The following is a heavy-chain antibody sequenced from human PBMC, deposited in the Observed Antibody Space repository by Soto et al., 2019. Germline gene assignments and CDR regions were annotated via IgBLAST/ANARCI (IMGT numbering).Heavy chain of an antibody. CDR2: INTANGYT. Sequence: QVQVVQSGAEVKKPGASVQVSCQASGYTFTSYAMHWVRQAPGQRLEWMGWINTANGYTKYSQKFQGRVTITRDTSASTAYMLLSSLSSEDTAVYYCARGTSSATTFYFDLWGRGTLVTVTS. CDR1: GYTFTSYA. CDR3: ARGTSSATTFYFDL. V-gene: IGHV1-3*04. D-gene: IGHD4-17*01. J-gene: IGHJ2*01.